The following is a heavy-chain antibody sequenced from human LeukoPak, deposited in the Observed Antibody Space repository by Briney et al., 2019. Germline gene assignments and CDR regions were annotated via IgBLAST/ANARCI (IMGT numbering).Heavy chain of an antibody. CDR1: GGSISSYY. CDR3: AKDPMVRGLTYDN. CDR2: IYYSGST. Sequence: PSETLSLTCTVSGGSISSYYWNWIRQPPGKGLEWIGYIYYSGSTNYNPSLKSRVTISVDTSKNQFSLKLSSVTAADTAVYYCAKDPMVRGLTYDNWGQGTLVTVSS. J-gene: IGHJ4*02. V-gene: IGHV4-59*01. D-gene: IGHD3-10*01.